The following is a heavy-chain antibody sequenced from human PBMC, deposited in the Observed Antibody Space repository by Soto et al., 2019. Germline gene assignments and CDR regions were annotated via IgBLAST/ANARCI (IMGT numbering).Heavy chain of an antibody. J-gene: IGHJ3*02. CDR1: GASLGGFH. CDR3: ARSPLGYDYVRQTWREVGDSFDI. D-gene: IGHD3-16*01. V-gene: IGHV4-34*12. Sequence: SETLSLTCAIYGASLGGFHWTWLRQAPGKGLEWIGELIHGGSTNYNPSLKSRVSFSLDTSKNQFSLHLMSVTAADTAVYYCARSPLGYDYVRQTWREVGDSFDIWGRGTMVTVSS. CDR2: LIHGGST.